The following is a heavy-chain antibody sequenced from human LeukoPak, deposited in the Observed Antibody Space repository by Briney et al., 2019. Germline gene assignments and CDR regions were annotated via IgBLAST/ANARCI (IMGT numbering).Heavy chain of an antibody. Sequence: QSQTLSLTCAISGDSVSSNSAAWNWIRQSPSRGLEWLGRTYYRSKWYNDYAVSVKSRITINPDTSKNQFSLQLNSVTPEDTAVYYCARVREQWLVGQGYDYGMDVWGQGTTVTVSS. V-gene: IGHV6-1*01. D-gene: IGHD6-19*01. J-gene: IGHJ6*02. CDR1: GDSVSSNSAA. CDR3: ARVREQWLVGQGYDYGMDV. CDR2: TYYRSKWYN.